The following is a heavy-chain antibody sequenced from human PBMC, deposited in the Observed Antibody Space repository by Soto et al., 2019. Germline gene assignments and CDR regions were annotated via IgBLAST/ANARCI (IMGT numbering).Heavy chain of an antibody. D-gene: IGHD3-22*01. CDR1: VYSFTSYW. CDR2: IYPGDSDT. CDR3: ARQVYYYDSSGYYPFHY. J-gene: IGHJ4*02. V-gene: IGHV5-51*01. Sequence: GESRKISCKVSVYSFTSYWIGWVRQMPGKGLEWMGIIYPGDSDTRYSPSFQGQVTISADKSISTAYLQWSSLKASDTAMYYCARQVYYYDSSGYYPFHYWGQGTLVTVSS.